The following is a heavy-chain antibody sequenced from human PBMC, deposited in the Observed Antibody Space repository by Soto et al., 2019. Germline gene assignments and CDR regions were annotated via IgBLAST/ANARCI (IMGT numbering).Heavy chain of an antibody. J-gene: IGHJ4*02. CDR1: GYTFTSYG. CDR3: ASYSSSWIATD. V-gene: IGHV1-18*01. D-gene: IGHD6-13*01. Sequence: GTSVKVSCKASGYTFTSYGISWVRQAPGQGLEWMGWISAYNGNTNYAQKLQGRVTMTTDTSTSTAYMELRSLRSDDTAVYYCASYSSSWIATDWGQGTLVTVSS. CDR2: ISAYNGNT.